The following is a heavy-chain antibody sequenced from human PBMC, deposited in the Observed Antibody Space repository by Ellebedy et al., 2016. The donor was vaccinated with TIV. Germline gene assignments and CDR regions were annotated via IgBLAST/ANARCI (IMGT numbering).Heavy chain of an antibody. D-gene: IGHD4-17*01. Sequence: GESLKISCAASGFTFSSYAMSWVRQAPGKGLECVSTMIGSGGRIYHADSVKGRFTISRDNSNNTLYLQMNSLRAEDTAVYYCAKDFIYGDYADYWGQGTLVTVSS. V-gene: IGHV3-23*01. J-gene: IGHJ4*02. CDR2: MIGSGGRI. CDR3: AKDFIYGDYADY. CDR1: GFTFSSYA.